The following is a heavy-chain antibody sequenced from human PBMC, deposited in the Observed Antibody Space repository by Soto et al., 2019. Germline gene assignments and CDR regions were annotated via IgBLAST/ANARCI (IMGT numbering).Heavy chain of an antibody. D-gene: IGHD2-8*01. CDR1: GGSISSYY. Sequence: KPSWRLALTCTVYGGSISSYYWSWIRQPPGKGLEWIGYIYYSGSTNYNPSLKSRVTISVDTSKNQFSLKLSSVTAADTAVYYCVGYCTNGVCSSDYGMDVWGQGTTVTVSS. CDR3: VGYCTNGVCSSDYGMDV. J-gene: IGHJ6*02. V-gene: IGHV4-59*01. CDR2: IYYSGST.